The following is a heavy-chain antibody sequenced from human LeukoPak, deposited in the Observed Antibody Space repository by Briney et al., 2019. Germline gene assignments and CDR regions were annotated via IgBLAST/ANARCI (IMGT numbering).Heavy chain of an antibody. J-gene: IGHJ4*02. Sequence: GGSLRLSCVASGFTFSGYWMSWVRQAPGKGLEWVANINEDGSVKHYVDSVKGRFTISRDNAKNSVFVQMNSLRDEDTALYYCATSDDSSGSDWGQGTLATVSS. CDR1: GFTFSGYW. V-gene: IGHV3-7*01. D-gene: IGHD3-22*01. CDR2: INEDGSVK. CDR3: ATSDDSSGSD.